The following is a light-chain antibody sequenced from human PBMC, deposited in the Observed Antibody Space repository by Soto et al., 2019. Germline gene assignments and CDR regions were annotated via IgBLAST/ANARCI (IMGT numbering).Light chain of an antibody. CDR1: QSVLYSSNNKSY. J-gene: IGKJ4*01. Sequence: DIVMTQSPDSLAVSLGERATINCKSSQSVLYSSNNKSYLAWYQQKPGQPPKLLIYWASTRESGVPDRFSGSGSGTDFTLTISSLQAEDVAVYYCQQYYGFPLTFGGGTKVEIK. CDR2: WAS. V-gene: IGKV4-1*01. CDR3: QQYYGFPLT.